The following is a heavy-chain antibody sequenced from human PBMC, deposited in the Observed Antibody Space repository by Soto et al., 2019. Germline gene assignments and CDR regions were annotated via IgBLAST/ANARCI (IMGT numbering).Heavy chain of an antibody. J-gene: IGHJ4*02. Sequence: QVQLVQSGAEVKKPGASVKVSCKASGYTFTSYGISWVRQAPGQGLEWMGWISGYNGDTNDAQKLQGRVTMTTDTATSTGYMELRSLRSDDTAIYYCARDWVDWDYWGQGTLVTVSS. CDR3: ARDWVDWDY. D-gene: IGHD5-12*01. CDR1: GYTFTSYG. CDR2: ISGYNGDT. V-gene: IGHV1-18*01.